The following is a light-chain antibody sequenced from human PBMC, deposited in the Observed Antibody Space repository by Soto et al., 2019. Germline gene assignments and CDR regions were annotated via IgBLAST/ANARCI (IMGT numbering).Light chain of an antibody. Sequence: DIQMTQSPASLSASVGDRVTITCRASQSITTYLNWYQHKPGKAPKLLIYAASSLQSGVQSRFSSSKSGTDFTLTISSLQPEDFTNYCCQQSYSPLGGTCGQGTKVEIK. CDR1: QSITTY. J-gene: IGKJ1*01. V-gene: IGKV1-39*01. CDR2: AAS. CDR3: QQSYSPLGGT.